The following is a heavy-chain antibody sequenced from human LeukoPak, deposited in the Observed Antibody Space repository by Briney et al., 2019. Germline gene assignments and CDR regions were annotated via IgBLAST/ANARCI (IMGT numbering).Heavy chain of an antibody. Sequence: ASVKVSCKASGYTFTDYYIHWVRQAPGQGLEWMGWINPNSGGTNYAQKFQGRVTMTRDTSISTAYMELSGLRSDDTAVFYCARVSSNWDTYFHYWGQGSLVTVSS. J-gene: IGHJ4*02. D-gene: IGHD7-27*01. CDR3: ARVSSNWDTYFHY. CDR1: GYTFTDYY. V-gene: IGHV1-2*02. CDR2: INPNSGGT.